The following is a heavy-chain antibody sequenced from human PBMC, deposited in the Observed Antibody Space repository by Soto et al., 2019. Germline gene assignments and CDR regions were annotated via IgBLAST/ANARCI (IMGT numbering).Heavy chain of an antibody. CDR1: GFTVSSNY. J-gene: IGHJ6*02. CDR2: IYSGGST. CDR3: ARGVRGDSYDILTGYYRGDYYYYGMDV. V-gene: IGHV3-53*01. D-gene: IGHD3-9*01. Sequence: GGSLRLSCAASGFTVSSNYMSWVRQAPGKGLEWVSVIYSGGSTYYADSVKGRFTISRDNSKNTLYLQMNSLRAEDTAVYYCARGVRGDSYDILTGYYRGDYYYYGMDVWGQGTTVTVSS.